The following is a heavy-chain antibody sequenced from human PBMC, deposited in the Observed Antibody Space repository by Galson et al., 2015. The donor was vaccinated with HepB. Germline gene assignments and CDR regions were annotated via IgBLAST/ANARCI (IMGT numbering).Heavy chain of an antibody. CDR3: AKDPKRYCSSTSCRDYFDY. CDR1: GFTFSSYG. J-gene: IGHJ4*02. Sequence: SLRLSCAASGFTFSSYGMHWVRQAPGKGLEWVAVISYDGSNKYYADSVKGRFTISRDNSKNTLYLQMNSLRAEDTAVYYCAKDPKRYCSSTSCRDYFDYWGQGTLVTVSS. CDR2: ISYDGSNK. V-gene: IGHV3-30*18. D-gene: IGHD2-2*01.